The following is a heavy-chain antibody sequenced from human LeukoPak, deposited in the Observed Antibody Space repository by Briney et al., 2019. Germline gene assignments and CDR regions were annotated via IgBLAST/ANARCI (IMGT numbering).Heavy chain of an antibody. J-gene: IGHJ4*02. V-gene: IGHV4-34*01. CDR2: INHSGST. Sequence: SETLSLTCAVYGGSFSGYYWSWIRQPPGKGLGWIGEINHSGSTNYNPSLKSRVTISVDTSKNQFSLKLSSVTAADTAVYYCARGAWFDYWGQGTLVTVSS. CDR3: ARGAWFDY. CDR1: GGSFSGYY.